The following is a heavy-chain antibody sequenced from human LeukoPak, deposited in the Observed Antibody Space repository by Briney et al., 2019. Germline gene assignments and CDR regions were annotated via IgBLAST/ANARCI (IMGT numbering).Heavy chain of an antibody. Sequence: GRSLRLSCAASGFTFDDYGMSWVRQAPGKGLEWVSSISSSSSYIYYADSVKGRFTISRDNAKNSLYLQMNSLRAEDTAVYYCARVQVGATGDWGQGTLVTVSS. CDR3: ARVQVGATGD. V-gene: IGHV3-21*01. CDR2: ISSSSSYI. CDR1: GFTFDDYG. J-gene: IGHJ4*02. D-gene: IGHD1-26*01.